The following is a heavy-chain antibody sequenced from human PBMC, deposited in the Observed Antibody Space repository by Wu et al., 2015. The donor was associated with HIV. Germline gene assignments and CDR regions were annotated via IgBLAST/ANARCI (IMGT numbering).Heavy chain of an antibody. J-gene: IGHJ4*02. Sequence: QVQLVQPGADVKKPGASVKVSCKASGYTFTGYYTHWLRQAPGQGLEWMGWINPNSGGTNFAQKFQDRVTLTRDTSISTAYMEMSGLRSDDTAVYYCARDYYDVLTTYSHYFFDLWGQGTLVTVSS. D-gene: IGHD3-9*01. CDR3: ARDYYDVLTTYSHYFFDL. CDR2: INPNSGGT. CDR1: GYTFTGYY. V-gene: IGHV1-2*02.